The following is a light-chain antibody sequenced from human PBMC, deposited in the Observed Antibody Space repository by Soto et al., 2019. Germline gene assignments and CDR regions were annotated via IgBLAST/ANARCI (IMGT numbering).Light chain of an antibody. CDR2: WAS. CDR1: QSVLYSSNNKNY. V-gene: IGKV4-1*01. J-gene: IGKJ3*01. Sequence: DIVMTQSPDSLAVSLGERATINCKSSQSVLYSSNNKNYLAWYQQKPGQPPKLLIYWASTRESGVPDRFSGSGSGTDFTLPISSLQAEALAVYYCQQYYSTPFFFGPGTKVDIK. CDR3: QQYYSTPFF.